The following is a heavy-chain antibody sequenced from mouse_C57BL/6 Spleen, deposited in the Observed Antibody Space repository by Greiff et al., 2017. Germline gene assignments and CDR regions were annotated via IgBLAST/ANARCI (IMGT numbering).Heavy chain of an antibody. D-gene: IGHD2-5*01. V-gene: IGHV1-19*01. J-gene: IGHJ4*01. Sequence: VQLKQSGPVLVKPGASVKMSCKASGYTFTDYYMNWVKQSHGKSLEWIGVINPYNGGTSYNQKFKGKATLTVDKSSSTAYMELNSLTSEDSAVYYCARSVGDYSNYRWAMDYWGQGTSVTVSS. CDR3: ARSVGDYSNYRWAMDY. CDR1: GYTFTDYY. CDR2: INPYNGGT.